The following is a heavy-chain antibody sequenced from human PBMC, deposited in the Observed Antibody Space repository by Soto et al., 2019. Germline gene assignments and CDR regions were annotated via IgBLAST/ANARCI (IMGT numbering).Heavy chain of an antibody. CDR1: GGSFSDFY. V-gene: IGHV4-34*01. CDR2: INYSGNT. CDR3: SCYARDY. D-gene: IGHD2-15*01. J-gene: IGHJ4*02. Sequence: QVQLQQWGAGLLKPSETLSLTCAVYGGSFSDFYWSWIRQSPVKGLEWLGEINYSGNTNYNPSLKSRITISVDTSKKELYLKLTYVTAADTAIYYCSCYARDYWGQGTLVTVYS.